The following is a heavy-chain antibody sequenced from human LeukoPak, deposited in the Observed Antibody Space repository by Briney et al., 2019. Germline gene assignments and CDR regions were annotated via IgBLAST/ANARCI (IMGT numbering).Heavy chain of an antibody. V-gene: IGHV4-34*01. D-gene: IGHD4-23*01. Sequence: SETLSLTCAVYGGSFSGYYRSWIRQPPGKGLEWIGEINHSGSTNYNPSLKSRVTISVDTSKNQFSLRLSSVTAADTAVYYCARGLPLFGGNPYYYYGMDVWGQGTTVTVSS. CDR2: INHSGST. CDR3: ARGLPLFGGNPYYYYGMDV. CDR1: GGSFSGYY. J-gene: IGHJ6*02.